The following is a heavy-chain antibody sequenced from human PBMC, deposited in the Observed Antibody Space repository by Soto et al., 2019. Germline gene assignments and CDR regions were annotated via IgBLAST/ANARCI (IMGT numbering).Heavy chain of an antibody. J-gene: IGHJ4*02. CDR1: GFTFSSRA. CDR3: AKTLYGSSDY. D-gene: IGHD3-10*01. Sequence: EVQLLESGGDLVQPGESLRLSCAASGFTFSSRAMNWLRQAPRKGLEWVSSISGSGGSTYYADSVKGRFTISRDNSKNTLYLQLNSLRVEDTAIYYCAKTLYGSSDYWGQGTLVTVSS. CDR2: ISGSGGST. V-gene: IGHV3-23*01.